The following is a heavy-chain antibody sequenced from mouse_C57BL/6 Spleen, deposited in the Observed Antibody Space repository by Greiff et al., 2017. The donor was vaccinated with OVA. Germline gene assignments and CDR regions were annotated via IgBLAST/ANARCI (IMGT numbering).Heavy chain of an antibody. J-gene: IGHJ1*03. CDR3: ARYGNYWYFDV. D-gene: IGHD2-1*01. V-gene: IGHV3-6*01. CDR2: ISYDGSN. CDR1: GYSITSGYY. Sequence: EESGPGLVKPSQSLSLTCSVTGYSITSGYYWNWIRQFPGNKLEWMGYISYDGSNNYNPSLKNRISITRDTSKNQFFLKLNSVTTEDTATYYCARYGNYWYFDVWGTGTTVTVSS.